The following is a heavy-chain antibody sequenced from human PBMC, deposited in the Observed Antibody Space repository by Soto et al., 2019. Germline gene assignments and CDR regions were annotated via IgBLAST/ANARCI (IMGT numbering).Heavy chain of an antibody. Sequence: PSNTLSLTCADSGGCISSSNWWGWVRQPPGKGLEWIGEIYHSGSTNYNPSLKSRVTISVDKSKNQFSLKLSSVTAADTAVYYCARAKSSSRPFDYWGQGTLVTVSS. V-gene: IGHV4-4*02. CDR2: IYHSGST. J-gene: IGHJ4*02. CDR3: ARAKSSSRPFDY. CDR1: GGCISSSNW. D-gene: IGHD6-6*01.